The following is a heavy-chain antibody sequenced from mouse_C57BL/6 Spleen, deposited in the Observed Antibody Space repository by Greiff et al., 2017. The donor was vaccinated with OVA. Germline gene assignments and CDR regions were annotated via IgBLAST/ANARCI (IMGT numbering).Heavy chain of an antibody. Sequence: EVMLVESGGGLVKPGGSLKLSCAASGFTFSDYGMHWVRQAPEKGLEWVAYISSGSSTIYYADTVKGRCTISRDNAKNTLFLQMTSLRSEDTAMYYCAAFYYFDYWGQGTTLTVSS. V-gene: IGHV5-17*01. CDR2: ISSGSSTI. CDR3: AAFYYFDY. J-gene: IGHJ2*01. CDR1: GFTFSDYG.